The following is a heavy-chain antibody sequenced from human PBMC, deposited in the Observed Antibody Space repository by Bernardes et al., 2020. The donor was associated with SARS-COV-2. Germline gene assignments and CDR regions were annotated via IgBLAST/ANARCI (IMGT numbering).Heavy chain of an antibody. D-gene: IGHD3-10*01. CDR3: ARDSAVTMVRGTQPNTHYYYYGMDV. Sequence: GGSLRLSCAASGFTFSSYWMSWVRQAPGKGLEWVANIKQDGSEKYYVDSVKGRFTISRDNAKNSLYLQMNSLRAEDTAVYYCARDSAVTMVRGTQPNTHYYYYGMDVWGQGTTVTVSS. J-gene: IGHJ6*02. CDR1: GFTFSSYW. V-gene: IGHV3-7*01. CDR2: IKQDGSEK.